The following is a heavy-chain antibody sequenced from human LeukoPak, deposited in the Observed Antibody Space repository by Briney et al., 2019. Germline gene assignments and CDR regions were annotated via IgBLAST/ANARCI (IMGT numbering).Heavy chain of an antibody. CDR2: IYYSGST. V-gene: IGHV4-59*01. CDR1: GGSISSYY. CDR3: ARDVTATGYGMDV. Sequence: SETLSLTCTVSGGSISSYYWSWIRQPPGKGLEWIGYIYYSGSTNYNPSLKSRVTISVDTSKNQFSLKLSSVTAADTAVYYCARDVTATGYGMDVWGQGTTVTVS. J-gene: IGHJ6*02. D-gene: IGHD4-17*01.